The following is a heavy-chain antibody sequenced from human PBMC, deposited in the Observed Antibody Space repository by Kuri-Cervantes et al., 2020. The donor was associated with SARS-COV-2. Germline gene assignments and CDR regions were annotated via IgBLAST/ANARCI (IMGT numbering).Heavy chain of an antibody. Sequence: GGSLRLSCAASTFTFNNYALIWVRQAPGKGLEWVAIISFDGRNTKFADSVKGRFTISRDNSKNVVYLQMNSLRIEDTAEYFCARDPWRADNSGWKRPFDYWGQGTLVTVSS. CDR1: TFTFNNYA. J-gene: IGHJ4*02. CDR3: ARDPWRADNSGWKRPFDY. CDR2: ISFDGRNT. D-gene: IGHD6-19*01. V-gene: IGHV3-30*14.